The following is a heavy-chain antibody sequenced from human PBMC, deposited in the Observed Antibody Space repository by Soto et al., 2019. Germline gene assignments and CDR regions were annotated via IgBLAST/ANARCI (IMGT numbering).Heavy chain of an antibody. CDR1: GFTFDDYA. CDR2: ISWNSGSI. V-gene: IGHV3-9*01. CDR3: AKVTTRAFEI. Sequence: PGGSLRLSCAASGFTFDDYAMHWVRQAPGKGLEWVSGISWNSGSIGYADSVKGRFTISRDNAKNSLYLQMNSLRAEDTALYYCAKVTTRAFEIWGQGTMVTVSS. D-gene: IGHD4-4*01. J-gene: IGHJ3*02.